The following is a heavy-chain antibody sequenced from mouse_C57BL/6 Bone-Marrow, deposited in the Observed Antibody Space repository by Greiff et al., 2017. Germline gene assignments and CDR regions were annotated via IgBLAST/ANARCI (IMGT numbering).Heavy chain of an antibody. D-gene: IGHD2-5*01. CDR2: ISDGGSYT. CDR1: GFTFSSYA. J-gene: IGHJ3*01. Sequence: EVQRVESGGGLVKPGGSLKLSCAASGFTFSSYAMSWVRQTPEKRLEWVATISDGGSYTYYPDNVKGRFTISRDNAKNNLYLQMSHLKSEDTAMYYCARVEAYYSNCGAWFAYWGQGTLVTVSA. CDR3: ARVEAYYSNCGAWFAY. V-gene: IGHV5-4*01.